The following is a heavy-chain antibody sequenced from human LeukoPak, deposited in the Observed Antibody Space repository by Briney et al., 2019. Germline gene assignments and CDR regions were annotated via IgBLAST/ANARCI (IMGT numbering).Heavy chain of an antibody. Sequence: PGRSLRLSCAASGFTFSSYALHWVRQAPGRGLEWVSVIYADFDNTDYADSVRGRFTISRDSSKNTLYLHMNSLRVEDTATYFCARALNRHIGAFEYWGQGALVTVSS. CDR3: ARALNRHIGAFEY. V-gene: IGHV3-23*03. CDR2: IYADFDNT. J-gene: IGHJ4*02. CDR1: GFTFSSYA. D-gene: IGHD4/OR15-4a*01.